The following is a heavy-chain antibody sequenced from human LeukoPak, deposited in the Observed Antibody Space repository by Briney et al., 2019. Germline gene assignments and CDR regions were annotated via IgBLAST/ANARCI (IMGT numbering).Heavy chain of an antibody. J-gene: IGHJ4*02. CDR2: INPNSGGT. CDR1: GYTFTGYH. CDR3: ARGRRWLQLGLDY. Sequence: ASVNVSCKASGYTFTGYHMHWVRQAPGQGLEGMGWINPNSGGTNYAQKFQGRVTMTRETYISTAYMELSRLRSDDTAVYYCARGRRWLQLGLDYWGQGTLVTVSS. V-gene: IGHV1-2*02. D-gene: IGHD5-24*01.